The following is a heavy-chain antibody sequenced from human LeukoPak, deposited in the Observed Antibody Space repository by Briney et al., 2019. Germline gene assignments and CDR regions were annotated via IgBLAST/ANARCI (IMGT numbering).Heavy chain of an antibody. Sequence: PGGSLRLSCAASGFTFSSYAMHWVRQAPGKGLEYVSAISSNGGSTYYASSVKGRFTISRDNSKNTLYLQMGSLRAEDMAVYYCARGGFYYYYYMDVWGKGTTVTVSS. V-gene: IGHV3-64*01. CDR2: ISSNGGST. CDR3: ARGGFYYYYYMDV. J-gene: IGHJ6*03. CDR1: GFTFSSYA.